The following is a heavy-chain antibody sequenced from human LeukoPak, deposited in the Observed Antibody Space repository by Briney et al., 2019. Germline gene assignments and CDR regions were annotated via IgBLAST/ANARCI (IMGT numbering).Heavy chain of an antibody. V-gene: IGHV4-61*02. J-gene: IGHJ3*02. CDR2: IYTSGST. Sequence: SETLSLTCTVSGGSISSGSYYWSWIRQPAGKGLEWIGRIYTSGSTNYNPSLKSRVTISVDTSKNQFSLKLNSVTAADTAVYYCAGFVVVTATDAFDIWGEGTMVTVSS. CDR3: AGFVVVTATDAFDI. D-gene: IGHD2-21*02. CDR1: GGSISSGSYY.